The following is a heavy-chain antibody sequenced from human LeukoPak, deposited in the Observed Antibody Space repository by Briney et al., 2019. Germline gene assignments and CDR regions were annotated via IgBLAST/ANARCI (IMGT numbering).Heavy chain of an antibody. CDR1: GGSISSSSYY. D-gene: IGHD4-17*01. V-gene: IGHV4-39*01. CDR2: IYYSGST. J-gene: IGHJ4*02. Sequence: PSETLSLTCTVSGGSISSSSYYWGWIRQPPGKGLEWIGSIYYSGSTYYNPSLKSRVTISVDTSKNQFSLKLSSVTAADTAVYYCARREYGDGGLGPFDYWGQGTLVTVSS. CDR3: ARREYGDGGLGPFDY.